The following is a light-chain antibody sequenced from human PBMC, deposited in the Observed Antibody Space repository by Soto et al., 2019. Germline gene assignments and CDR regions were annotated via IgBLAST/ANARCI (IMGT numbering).Light chain of an antibody. J-gene: IGKJ5*01. CDR1: QRVSSY. Sequence: EFVLTQYPATLSLSPGERATLSCRASQRVSSYLAWYQQKPGQALRLLIYDSSNRATGISARFSGSGSGTDFTLTISILEPEDFAVYYCQQRSNWPPPITFGQGTRLEIK. CDR2: DSS. CDR3: QQRSNWPPPIT. V-gene: IGKV3-11*01.